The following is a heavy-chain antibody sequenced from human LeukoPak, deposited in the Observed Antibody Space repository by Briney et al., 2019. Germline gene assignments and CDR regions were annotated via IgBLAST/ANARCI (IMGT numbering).Heavy chain of an antibody. Sequence: GGSLRLSCAASGFTFSSYSMNWVRQAPGKGLEWVSSISSSSSYIYYAGSVKGRFTISRDKAKNSLYLQMNSLGAEDTAIYYCAREGMVATFDYWGQGTLVTVSS. CDR3: AREGMVATFDY. CDR1: GFTFSSYS. J-gene: IGHJ4*02. V-gene: IGHV3-21*01. CDR2: ISSSSSYI. D-gene: IGHD5-12*01.